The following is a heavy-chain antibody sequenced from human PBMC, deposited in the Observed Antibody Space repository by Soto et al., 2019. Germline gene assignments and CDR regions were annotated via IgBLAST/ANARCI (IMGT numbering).Heavy chain of an antibody. CDR1: GYSISSGYY. V-gene: IGHV4-38-2*01. Sequence: KTSETLSLTCAVSGYSISSGYYWGWIRQPPGKGLEWIGSIYHSGSTYYNPSLKSRVTISVDTSKNEFSLKLSSVTAADTAVYYCARVLARPEMGGWFDPWGQGTLVTVSS. J-gene: IGHJ5*02. CDR2: IYHSGST. CDR3: ARVLARPEMGGWFDP. D-gene: IGHD3-3*02.